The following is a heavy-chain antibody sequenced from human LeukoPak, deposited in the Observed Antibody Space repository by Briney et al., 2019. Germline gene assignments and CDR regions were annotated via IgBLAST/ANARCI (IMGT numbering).Heavy chain of an antibody. CDR1: GFTFSSYA. CDR3: ARAESGGGPYYFDY. V-gene: IGHV3-30-3*01. Sequence: GGSLRLSCAASGFTFSSYAMRWVRQAPGKGLEWVAVISYDGSNKYYADSVKGRFTISRDNSKNTLYLQMNSLRAEDTAVYYCARAESGGGPYYFDYWGQGTLVTVSS. D-gene: IGHD2-15*01. J-gene: IGHJ4*02. CDR2: ISYDGSNK.